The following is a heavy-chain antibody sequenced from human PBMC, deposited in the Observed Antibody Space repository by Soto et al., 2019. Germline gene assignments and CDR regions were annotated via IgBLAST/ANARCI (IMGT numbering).Heavy chain of an antibody. CDR1: GGSISSSNW. CDR3: ARDISVITFGGVIASYYFDY. CDR2: IYHSGST. Sequence: QVQLQESGPGLVKPSGTLSLTCAVSGGSISSSNWWSWVRQPPGKGLECIGEIYHSGSTNYNPSLKSRVTMSVDKSKNQFSLKLSSVTAADTAVYYCARDISVITFGGVIASYYFDYWGQGTLVTVSS. D-gene: IGHD3-16*02. V-gene: IGHV4-4*02. J-gene: IGHJ4*02.